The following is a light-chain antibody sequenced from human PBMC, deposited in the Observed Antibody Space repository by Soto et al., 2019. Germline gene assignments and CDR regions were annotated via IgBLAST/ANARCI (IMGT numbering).Light chain of an antibody. J-gene: IGKJ1*01. V-gene: IGKV3-15*01. Sequence: EIVLTQTPATLSLSPGERATLSCRASQTVYSNVAWYQQRPGQAPRLLIYRASSRAIDIPARFSGSGSGTEFTLTISSLQSEDSAVYYCQHYQNLWAFGQGTRVEIK. CDR3: QHYQNLWA. CDR2: RAS. CDR1: QTVYSN.